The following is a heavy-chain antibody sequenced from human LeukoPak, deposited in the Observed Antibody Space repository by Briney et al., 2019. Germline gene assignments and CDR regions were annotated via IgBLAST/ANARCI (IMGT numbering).Heavy chain of an antibody. D-gene: IGHD2-15*01. V-gene: IGHV1-69*13. CDR1: GGTFSSYA. CDR2: IIPIFGTA. CDR3: AREGYCSGGSCYSRWFDP. Sequence: SVKVSCKASGGTFSSYAISRVRQAPGQGLEWMGGIIPIFGTANYAQKFQGRVTITADESTSTAYMELSSLRSEDTAVHYCAREGYCSGGSCYSRWFDPWGQGTLVTVSS. J-gene: IGHJ5*02.